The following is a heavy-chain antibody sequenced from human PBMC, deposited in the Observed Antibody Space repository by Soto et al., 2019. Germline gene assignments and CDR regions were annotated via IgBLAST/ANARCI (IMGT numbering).Heavy chain of an antibody. CDR1: GGTFSSYA. CDR2: IIPIFGTA. J-gene: IGHJ4*02. D-gene: IGHD3-9*01. V-gene: IGHV1-69*13. Sequence: GASVKVSCKASGGTFSSYAISWVRQAPGQGLEWMGGIIPIFGTANYAQKFQGRVAITADESTSTAYMELSSLRSEDTAVYYCAREGLRYFDWFRYPFDYWGQGTLVTVSS. CDR3: AREGLRYFDWFRYPFDY.